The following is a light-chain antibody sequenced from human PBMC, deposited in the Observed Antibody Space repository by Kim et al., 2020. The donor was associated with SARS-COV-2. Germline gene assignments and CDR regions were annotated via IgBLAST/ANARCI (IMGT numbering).Light chain of an antibody. Sequence: PGQSITISCTGTHTDIGAYNYVSWYQQHPGQAPRLLIYDVSNRPSGVSNRFSGSKSGNTASLAISGLQTEDEAHYYCSSYTSGSTLFGGGTKVT. CDR2: DVS. CDR3: SSYTSGSTL. V-gene: IGLV2-14*03. CDR1: HTDIGAYNY. J-gene: IGLJ2*01.